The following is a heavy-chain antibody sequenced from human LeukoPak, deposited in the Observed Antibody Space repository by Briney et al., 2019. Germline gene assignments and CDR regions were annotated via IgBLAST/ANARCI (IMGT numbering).Heavy chain of an antibody. Sequence: SQTMSLTCTVSGGSISSGSYYWSWIRQPAGKGLEWIGRIYTSGTTNYNPSLKSRATISVDRSKNQFSLKLSSVTAADTAVYYCARVPNYYYDSSGYYFDYWGQGTLVTVSS. V-gene: IGHV4-61*02. CDR1: GGSISSGSYY. CDR3: ARVPNYYYDSSGYYFDY. J-gene: IGHJ4*02. CDR2: IYTSGTT. D-gene: IGHD3-22*01.